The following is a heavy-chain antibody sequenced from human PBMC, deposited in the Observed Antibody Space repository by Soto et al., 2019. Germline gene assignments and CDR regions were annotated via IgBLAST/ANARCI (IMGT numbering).Heavy chain of an antibody. D-gene: IGHD1-26*01. CDR1: GGTFSSYA. V-gene: IGHV1-69*06. J-gene: IGHJ6*02. Sequence: QVQLVQSGAEVKKPGSSVKVSCKASGGTFSSYAISWVRQAPGQGLEWMGGIIPIFGTTNYAQKFQGRVTITADKSTSTAYMELSSLRSADTAVYYCARVQSFSYYYYYGMDVWGQGTTVTVSS. CDR3: ARVQSFSYYYYYGMDV. CDR2: IIPIFGTT.